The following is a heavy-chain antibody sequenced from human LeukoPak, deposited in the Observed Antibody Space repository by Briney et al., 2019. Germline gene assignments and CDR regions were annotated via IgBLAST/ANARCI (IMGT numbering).Heavy chain of an antibody. CDR1: GFTFSSYG. D-gene: IGHD5-12*01. V-gene: IGHV3-23*01. Sequence: GGSLRLSCAVSGFTFSSYGMTWVRQAPGKGLEWVSTISGNGDDTYYADSVEGRFTISRDNPENTLYLQMNSLRAEDTAIYFCAKDDAPARWLRSPQLLDHWGQGTLVTVSS. J-gene: IGHJ4*02. CDR3: AKDDAPARWLRSPQLLDH. CDR2: ISGNGDDT.